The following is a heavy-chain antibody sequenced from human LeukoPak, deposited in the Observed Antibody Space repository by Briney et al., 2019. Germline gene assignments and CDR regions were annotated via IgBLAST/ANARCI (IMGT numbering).Heavy chain of an antibody. CDR2: INHSGST. Sequence: SETLSLTCAVYGGSFSGYYWSWLRHPPGKGLEGSGEINHSGSTNYNPSLKSRVTISVDTSKNQFSLKLSSVTAADTAVYYCARGAHIVVVTAISPEFDPWGQGTLVTVSS. CDR1: GGSFSGYY. V-gene: IGHV4-34*01. D-gene: IGHD2-21*02. CDR3: ARGAHIVVVTAISPEFDP. J-gene: IGHJ5*02.